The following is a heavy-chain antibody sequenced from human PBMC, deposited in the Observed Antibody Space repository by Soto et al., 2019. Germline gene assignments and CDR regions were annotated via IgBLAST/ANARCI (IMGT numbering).Heavy chain of an antibody. J-gene: IGHJ3*01. V-gene: IGHV4-59*01. CDR2: LLYRVTA. CDR1: DSSMSPYY. Sequence: QVQLQESGPRLVKPSETLSLTCSVSDSSMSPYYWTWFRQAPGKGLEWIGHLLYRVTATYNPALKGRVTISLDTSKKQVSLKLSSVIAADTAVYYCAREKDLILGGYAFGYWGPGTLVTVSS. D-gene: IGHD1-26*01. CDR3: AREKDLILGGYAFGY.